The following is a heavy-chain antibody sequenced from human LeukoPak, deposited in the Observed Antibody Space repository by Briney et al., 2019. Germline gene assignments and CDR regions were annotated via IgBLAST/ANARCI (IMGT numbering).Heavy chain of an antibody. D-gene: IGHD4-17*01. CDR1: GGSISSYY. CDR2: IYYSGST. J-gene: IGHJ3*02. V-gene: IGHV4-59*01. Sequence: KPSETLSLTCTVSGGSISSYYWSWIRQPPGKGLEWIGYIYYSGSTTYNPSLKSRDTISIDTSKNQFSLKLTSVTAADTALYYCAGGANYGDYGLDAFDIWGQGTMVTVSS. CDR3: AGGANYGDYGLDAFDI.